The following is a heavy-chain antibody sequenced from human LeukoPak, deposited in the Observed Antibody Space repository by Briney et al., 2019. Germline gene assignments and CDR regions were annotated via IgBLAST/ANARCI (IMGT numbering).Heavy chain of an antibody. D-gene: IGHD5-24*01. J-gene: IGHJ4*02. Sequence: ASVTVSCTASGYTFTSYAMHWVRQAPGQRLEWMGWINAGNGNTKYSQKFQGRVTITRDTSASTAYMELSSLRSEDTAVYYCARVSRMATIPYYFDYWGQGTLVTVSS. CDR1: GYTFTSYA. CDR3: ARVSRMATIPYYFDY. CDR2: INAGNGNT. V-gene: IGHV1-3*01.